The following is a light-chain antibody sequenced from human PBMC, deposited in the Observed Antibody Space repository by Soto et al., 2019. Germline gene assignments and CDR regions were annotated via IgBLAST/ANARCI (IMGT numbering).Light chain of an antibody. CDR1: SSDVGSYNL. CDR3: CSYAGSSTFVV. Sequence: QSALTQPASVSGSPGQSITISCTGTSSDVGSYNLVSWYQQHPGKAPKLMIYEVSKRPSGVCNGFSGSKSGNTASLTISGLLAEDEADYYCCSYAGSSTFVVFGGGTKVTVL. J-gene: IGLJ2*01. V-gene: IGLV2-23*02. CDR2: EVS.